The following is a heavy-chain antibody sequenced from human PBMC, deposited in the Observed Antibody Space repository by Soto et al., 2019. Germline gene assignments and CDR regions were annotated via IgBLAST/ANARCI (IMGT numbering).Heavy chain of an antibody. J-gene: IGHJ5*01. CDR2: IHARGST. CDR3: ARGPYCGGDGFFAS. CDR1: GGSVSDNF. Sequence: QVPLQESGPGLVKPSETLSLTCTVFGGSVSDNFWSWVRQPAGKGPEYIGRIHARGSTNYNPSLKSRVTMSVDTSHNQFSLRLSSVTAADTAVYYCARGPYCGGDGFFASWGQGALVTVSS. D-gene: IGHD2-21*02. V-gene: IGHV4-4*07.